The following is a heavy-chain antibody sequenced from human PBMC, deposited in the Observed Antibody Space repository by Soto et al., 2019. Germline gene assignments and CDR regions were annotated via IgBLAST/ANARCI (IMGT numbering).Heavy chain of an antibody. J-gene: IGHJ6*03. V-gene: IGHV3-23*01. Sequence: EVQLLESGGGLVQPGGSLRLSCAASGFTFSSYAMSWVRQAPGKGLEWVSAISGSGGSTYYADSVKGRFPSSRDNSNNTVYLQMNSLRAEDTAVYYCAKIYDFSFYYAYYMDDWGKGTTVTVSS. CDR1: GFTFSSYA. CDR2: ISGSGGST. CDR3: AKIYDFSFYYAYYMDD. D-gene: IGHD3-3*01.